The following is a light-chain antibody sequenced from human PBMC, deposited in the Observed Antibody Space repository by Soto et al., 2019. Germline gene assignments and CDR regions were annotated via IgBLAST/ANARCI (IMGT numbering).Light chain of an antibody. V-gene: IGKV3-20*01. CDR2: GAS. CDR3: HQYDTYLWT. J-gene: IGKJ1*01. CDR1: QSVSSNY. Sequence: EIVLTQSPGTLSLSPGERATLSCGASQSVSSNYLAWYQQKPGRAPRLLIYGASSRATGIPDRFSGSGSGTDFSLTINSLQPDDFATYYCHQYDTYLWTFGQGTQVDIK.